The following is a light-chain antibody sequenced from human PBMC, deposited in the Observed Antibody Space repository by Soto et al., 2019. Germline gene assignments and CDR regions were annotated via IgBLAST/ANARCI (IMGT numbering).Light chain of an antibody. J-gene: IGKJ1*01. V-gene: IGKV1-39*01. CDR1: QSISSY. CDR3: QQSYSTPWT. CDR2: AAS. Sequence: DIQMIQSPSSLSASVGDRVTITCRASQSISSYLNWYQQKPGKAPKLLIYAASSLQSGVPSRFSGSGSGTDFTLTISSLQPEDFATYYCQQSYSTPWTFGKGTKADIK.